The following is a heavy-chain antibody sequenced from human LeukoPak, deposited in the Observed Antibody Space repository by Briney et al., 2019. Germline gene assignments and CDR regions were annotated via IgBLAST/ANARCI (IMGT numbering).Heavy chain of an antibody. V-gene: IGHV4-59*01. CDR3: ARGVTYYDFWSGYYQYFDY. J-gene: IGHJ4*02. CDR1: GGSISSYY. D-gene: IGHD3-3*01. Sequence: KTSGTLSLTCTVSGGSISSYYWSWIRQPPGKGLEWIGYIYYSGSTNYNPSLKSRVPISVDTSKNQFSLKLSSVTAADTAVYYCARGVTYYDFWSGYYQYFDYWGQGTLVTVSS. CDR2: IYYSGST.